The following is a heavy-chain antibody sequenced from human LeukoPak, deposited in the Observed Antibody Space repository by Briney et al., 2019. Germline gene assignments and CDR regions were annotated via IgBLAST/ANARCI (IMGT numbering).Heavy chain of an antibody. Sequence: PGGSLRLSCAASGFTSEDYAMHWVRQAPGKGLEWVSLISWDGGSTYYADSVKGRFTISKDNSKNSLYLQMNSLRAEDTALYYCAKGLEGYYYMDVWGKGTTVTVSS. V-gene: IGHV3-43D*03. CDR3: AKGLEGYYYMDV. J-gene: IGHJ6*03. CDR2: ISWDGGST. CDR1: GFTSEDYA.